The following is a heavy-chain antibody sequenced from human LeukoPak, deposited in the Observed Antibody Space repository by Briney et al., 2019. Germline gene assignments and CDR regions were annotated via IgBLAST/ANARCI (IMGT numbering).Heavy chain of an antibody. Sequence: SQTLSLTCAISGDSVSSNNTTWDWVRHPPSSGLGSRGRTYYRFTWYNQYAASVKRRIPISADKSKNQFSLQLYSVTAEDTAVYYCARTRYIANPNYIGMDVWGQGTTVTVSS. CDR1: GDSVSSNNTT. CDR2: TYYRFTWYN. J-gene: IGHJ6*02. D-gene: IGHD2-21*01. CDR3: ARTRYIANPNYIGMDV. V-gene: IGHV6-1*01.